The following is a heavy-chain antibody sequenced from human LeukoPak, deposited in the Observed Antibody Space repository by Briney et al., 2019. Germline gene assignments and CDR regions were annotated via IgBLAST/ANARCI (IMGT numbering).Heavy chain of an antibody. CDR3: ARDKKLDAFDI. V-gene: IGHV4-59*01. CDR1: GGSISSYY. Sequence: SETLSLTCTVSGGSISSYYWSWIRQPPGKGLEWIGYIYYSGSTNYNPSLKSRVTISVDTSKNQFSLKLSSVTAADTAVYYCARDKKLDAFDIWGQGTMVTVFS. J-gene: IGHJ3*02. CDR2: IYYSGST.